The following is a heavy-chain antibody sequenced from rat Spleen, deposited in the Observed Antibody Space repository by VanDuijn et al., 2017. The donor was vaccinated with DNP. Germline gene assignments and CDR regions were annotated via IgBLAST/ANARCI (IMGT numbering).Heavy chain of an antibody. D-gene: IGHD1-5*01. J-gene: IGHJ2*01. CDR2: LTYDGGNT. V-gene: IGHV5-7*01. CDR1: GFTFGDYN. Sequence: EVQLVESGGGLVQPGRSMKLSCAASGFTFGDYNLAWVRQAPTKGLEWVAYLTYDGGNTYYRDSVKGRFTISRDNAKSTLYLQMDSLRSEDTATYYCARHLRYNPFDYWGQGVMVTVSS. CDR3: ARHLRYNPFDY.